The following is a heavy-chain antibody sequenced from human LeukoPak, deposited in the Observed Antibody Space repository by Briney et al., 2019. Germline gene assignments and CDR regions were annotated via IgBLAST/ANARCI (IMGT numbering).Heavy chain of an antibody. CDR1: GFTFNNYG. D-gene: IGHD3-10*01. CDR2: IRYDGSDK. J-gene: IGHJ4*02. CDR3: ADRSGDY. Sequence: GGSLRLSCAASGFTFNNYGMHWVRQVPGKGLEWVAFIRYDGSDKYYTDSVKGRFTISRDNSKNTLYLQMNSLRAEDTAVHYCADRSGDYWGQGTLVTVSS. V-gene: IGHV3-30*02.